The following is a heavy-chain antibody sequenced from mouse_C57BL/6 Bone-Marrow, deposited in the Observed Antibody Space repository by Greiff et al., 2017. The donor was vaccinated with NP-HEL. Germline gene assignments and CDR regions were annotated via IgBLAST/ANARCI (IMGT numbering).Heavy chain of an antibody. V-gene: IGHV1-63*01. Sequence: QVQLQQSGAELVRPGTSVKMSCKASGYTFTNYWIGWAKQRPGHGLEWIGDIYPGGGYTNYNEKFKGKATLTADKSSSTAYMQFSSLTSEDSDIYYCARWGDLEYYYAMDYWGQGTAVTVSS. CDR2: IYPGGGYT. CDR3: ARWGDLEYYYAMDY. J-gene: IGHJ4*01. D-gene: IGHD5-2*01. CDR1: GYTFTNYW.